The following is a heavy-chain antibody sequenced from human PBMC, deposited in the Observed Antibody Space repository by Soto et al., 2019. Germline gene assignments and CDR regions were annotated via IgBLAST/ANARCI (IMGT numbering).Heavy chain of an antibody. J-gene: IGHJ4*02. Sequence: LRLSCSASGFTFSSYAMHWVRQAPGKGLEYVSAISSNGGSTYYADSVKGRFTISRDNSKNTLYLQMSSLRAEDTAVYYCVKGELWFGEDFDYWGQGTLVTVSS. D-gene: IGHD3-10*01. V-gene: IGHV3-64D*06. CDR1: GFTFSSYA. CDR2: ISSNGGST. CDR3: VKGELWFGEDFDY.